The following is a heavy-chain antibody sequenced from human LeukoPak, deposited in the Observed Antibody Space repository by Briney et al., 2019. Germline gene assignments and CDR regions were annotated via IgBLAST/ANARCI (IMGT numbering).Heavy chain of an antibody. V-gene: IGHV3-7*03. CDR2: IKLDGSEK. J-gene: IGHJ4*02. Sequence: GRSLRLSCVASGFTFGKYWMSWVRQAPGKGLEWVANIKLDGSEKNYVDSVKGRFTISRDNTKNSLYLQMNSLRVEDTAVFYCARDQYDTWSRRGNFDSWGQGTLVIVSS. D-gene: IGHD3-3*01. CDR3: ARDQYDTWSRRGNFDS. CDR1: GFTFGKYW.